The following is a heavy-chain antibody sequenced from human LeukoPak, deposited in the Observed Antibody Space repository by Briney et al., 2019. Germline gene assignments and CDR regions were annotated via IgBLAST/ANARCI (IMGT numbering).Heavy chain of an antibody. D-gene: IGHD1-26*01. CDR2: IKQDGSEK. CDR1: GFTFSSYW. Sequence: GGSLRLSCAASGFTFSSYWMSWVRQAPGKGLEWVANIKQDGSEKYYVDSVKGRFTISRDNAKNSLYLQMNSLRAEDTAVYYCARDSYIVGATRAPFDYWGQGTLVTVSS. J-gene: IGHJ4*02. CDR3: ARDSYIVGATRAPFDY. V-gene: IGHV3-7*03.